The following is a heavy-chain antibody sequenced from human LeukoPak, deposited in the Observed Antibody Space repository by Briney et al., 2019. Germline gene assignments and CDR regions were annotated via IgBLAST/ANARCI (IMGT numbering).Heavy chain of an antibody. CDR1: GFTFSSNT. V-gene: IGHV3-21*01. J-gene: IGHJ4*02. D-gene: IGHD6-6*01. Sequence: GGSLRLSCAASGFTFSSNTMNWVRQAPGKGLELVSSISSDGIHTFYPDPVRGRFTISRDNAKNSLYLQMNSLRDEDTAVYYCSKDRPRSSFDYWGQGILVTVSS. CDR2: ISSDGIHT. CDR3: SKDRPRSSFDY.